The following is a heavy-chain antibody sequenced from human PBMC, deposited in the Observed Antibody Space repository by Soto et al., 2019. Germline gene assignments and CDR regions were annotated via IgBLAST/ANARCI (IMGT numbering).Heavy chain of an antibody. CDR2: INSDGSST. D-gene: IGHD5-18*01. CDR3: ARSGTAMGDY. CDR1: GFIFSNSW. Sequence: EVQLVESGGALVQPGGSLRLSCAASGFIFSNSWMHWVRQAPGKGLVWVSRINSDGSSTSYADSVKGRFTISRDNAKKTLYLQMNSLRAEDTAVYYCARSGTAMGDYWGRGTLVSVSS. V-gene: IGHV3-74*01. J-gene: IGHJ4*02.